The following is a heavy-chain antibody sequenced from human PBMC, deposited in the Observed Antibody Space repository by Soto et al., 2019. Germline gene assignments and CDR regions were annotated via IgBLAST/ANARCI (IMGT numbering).Heavy chain of an antibody. CDR2: IIPIFGTA. Sequence: SVKVSCKASGGTFSSYAISWVRQAPGQGLEWMGGIIPIFGTANYAQKFQGRVTITADKSTRTAYMELSSLRSEDTAVYYCARGYAVRGGLDASHIWGQGTMATVSS. J-gene: IGHJ3*02. D-gene: IGHD3-10*01. CDR1: GGTFSSYA. V-gene: IGHV1-69*06. CDR3: ARGYAVRGGLDASHI.